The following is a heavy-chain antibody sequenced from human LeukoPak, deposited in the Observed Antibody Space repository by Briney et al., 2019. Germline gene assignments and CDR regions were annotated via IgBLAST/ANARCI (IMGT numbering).Heavy chain of an antibody. CDR1: GDSISSDY. D-gene: IGHD6-6*01. Sequence: SETLSLTCTVSGDSISSDYWSWIRQPPGRRLEWIGFIFYSGSTNYNPSLKSRVTISVDMSKNQISLKLTSVTAADTAIYYCARGNEYTWWQWSQGTLVTVSS. CDR3: ARGNEYTWWQ. J-gene: IGHJ4*02. V-gene: IGHV4-59*12. CDR2: IFYSGST.